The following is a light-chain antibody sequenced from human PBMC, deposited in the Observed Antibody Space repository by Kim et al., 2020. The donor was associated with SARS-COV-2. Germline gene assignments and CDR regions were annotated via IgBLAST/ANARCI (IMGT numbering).Light chain of an antibody. CDR1: KLGDKY. J-gene: IGLJ3*02. CDR2: QDS. Sequence: SYELTQPPSVSVSPGQTASITCSGDKLGDKYACWYQQKPGQSPVLVIYQDSKRPSGIPERFSGSNSGNTATPTISGTQAMDEADYYCQAWDSSLVFGGGTKLTVL. CDR3: QAWDSSLV. V-gene: IGLV3-1*01.